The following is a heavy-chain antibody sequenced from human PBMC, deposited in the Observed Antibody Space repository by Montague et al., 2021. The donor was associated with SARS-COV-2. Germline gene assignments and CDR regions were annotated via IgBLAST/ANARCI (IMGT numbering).Heavy chain of an antibody. V-gene: IGHV4-39*01. CDR2: INYSGKT. J-gene: IGHJ2*01. D-gene: IGHD6-19*01. CDR3: ARRAQWQLSWFFDL. CDR1: GGSISSGTCY. Sequence: ETLSLTCTVSGGSISSGTCYWGWVRQPPGKGLEWIGTINYSGKTYYNPSLKSRVTISVDTSKNQFSLKVTSVNAADTAVYYCARRAQWQLSWFFDLWGRGTLVTVSS.